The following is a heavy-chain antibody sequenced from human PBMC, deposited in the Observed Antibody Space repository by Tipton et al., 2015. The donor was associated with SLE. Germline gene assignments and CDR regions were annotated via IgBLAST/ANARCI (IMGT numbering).Heavy chain of an antibody. CDR1: GFTFGSYA. V-gene: IGHV3-23*01. J-gene: IGHJ4*02. CDR3: AKDRSVLWAAAGTVDY. D-gene: IGHD6-13*01. CDR2: ISGSGGST. Sequence: SLRLSCAASGFTFGSYAMNWVRQAAGKGLEWVSGISGSGGSTYNADSVKGRFTISRDNSKKTLYLQMNSLRAEDTAEYYCAKDRSVLWAAAGTVDYWGQGTLVTVSS.